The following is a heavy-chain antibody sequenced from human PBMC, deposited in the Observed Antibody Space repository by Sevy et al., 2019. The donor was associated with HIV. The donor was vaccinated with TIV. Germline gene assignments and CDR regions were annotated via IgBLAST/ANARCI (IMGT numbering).Heavy chain of an antibody. CDR2: IKQDGSEK. D-gene: IGHD2-2*01. Sequence: GGSLRLSCAASGFTFSSYWMSWVRQAPGKGLEWVANIKQDGSEKYYVDSVKGRFTISRDNAKNSRYLQMNSLRAEDTAVYYCARLLGYCSSTSCWDWFDPWGQGTLVTVSS. V-gene: IGHV3-7*01. CDR1: GFTFSSYW. J-gene: IGHJ5*02. CDR3: ARLLGYCSSTSCWDWFDP.